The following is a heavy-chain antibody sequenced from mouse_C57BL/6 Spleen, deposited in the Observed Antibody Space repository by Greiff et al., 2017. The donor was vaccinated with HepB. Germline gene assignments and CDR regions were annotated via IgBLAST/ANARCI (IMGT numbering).Heavy chain of an antibody. Sequence: EVMLVESGGGLVKPGGSLKLSCAASGFTFSDYGMHWVRQAPEKGLEWVAYISSGSSTIYYADTVKGRFTISRDNAKNTLFLQMTSLRSEDTAMDYCAPYGSHYYAMDYWGQGTSVTVSS. D-gene: IGHD1-1*01. J-gene: IGHJ4*01. CDR2: ISSGSSTI. CDR1: GFTFSDYG. CDR3: APYGSHYYAMDY. V-gene: IGHV5-17*01.